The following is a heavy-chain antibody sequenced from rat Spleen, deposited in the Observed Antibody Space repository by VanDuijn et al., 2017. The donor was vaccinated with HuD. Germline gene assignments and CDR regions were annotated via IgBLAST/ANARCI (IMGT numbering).Heavy chain of an antibody. CDR1: GFTFSDYN. D-gene: IGHD1-9*01. CDR3: ARHGYNSYFDY. CDR2: IIYDGSRT. V-gene: IGHV5S10*01. Sequence: EVQLVESDGGLVQPGRSLKVSCAASGFTFSDYNMAWVRQAPKKGLEWVATIIYDGSRTYYRDSVKGRFTISRDNAKSSLYLQMDSLRSEDTATYYCARHGYNSYFDYWGQGVMVTVSS. J-gene: IGHJ2*01.